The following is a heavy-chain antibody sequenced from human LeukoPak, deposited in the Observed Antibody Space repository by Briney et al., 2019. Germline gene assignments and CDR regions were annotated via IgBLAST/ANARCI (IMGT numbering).Heavy chain of an antibody. CDR2: IYSDGDN. D-gene: IGHD3-22*01. CDR3: ARDSGFWLY. V-gene: IGHV4-39*07. CDR1: GDSITSGSYY. Sequence: PSETLSLTCTVSGDSITSGSYYWGWIRQTPGKGLEWIGNIYSDGDNSFNPSLKSRITMSVDTSKNQFSLKLNSVTAADTAVYFCARDSGFWLYWGQGTLVSVSS. J-gene: IGHJ4*02.